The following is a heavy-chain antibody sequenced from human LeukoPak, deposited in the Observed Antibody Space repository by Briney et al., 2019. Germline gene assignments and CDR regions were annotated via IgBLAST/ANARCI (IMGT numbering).Heavy chain of an antibody. J-gene: IGHJ5*02. CDR2: IYYSGST. D-gene: IGHD6-19*01. Sequence: SETLSLTCTVSGGSISSSSYYWGWIRQPPGKGLEWIGSIYYSGSTYYNPSLKSRVTISVDTSKNQFSLKLSSVTAADTAVYYCARHMFDNSSGWFRPGSEWLDPWGQGTLVTVSS. CDR1: GGSISSSSYY. V-gene: IGHV4-39*01. CDR3: ARHMFDNSSGWFRPGSEWLDP.